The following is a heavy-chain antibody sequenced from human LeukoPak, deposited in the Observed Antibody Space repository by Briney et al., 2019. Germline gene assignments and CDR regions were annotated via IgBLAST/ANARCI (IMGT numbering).Heavy chain of an antibody. J-gene: IGHJ4*02. V-gene: IGHV3-23*01. Sequence: GGSLRLSCAASGFTFSSYAMSWVRQAPGKGLEWVSTFNGTSTNSYADAVKGRVTISRDNSKNPLYLQMNSLRAEDKSMYYCARAKMSCSTTTCYGDWGQGTLVTVSS. D-gene: IGHD2-2*01. CDR2: FNGTSTN. CDR3: ARAKMSCSTTTCYGD. CDR1: GFTFSSYA.